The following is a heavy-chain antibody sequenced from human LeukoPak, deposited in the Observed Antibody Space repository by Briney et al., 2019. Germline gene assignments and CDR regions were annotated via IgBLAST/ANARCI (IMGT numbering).Heavy chain of an antibody. CDR1: GDSIRSTTYY. J-gene: IGHJ6*03. CDR2: SYYSGNT. D-gene: IGHD3-10*01. CDR3: ARHRKTLVRDVTPRDLYYYYYMDV. Sequence: KPSETLSLTCTVSGDSIRSTTYYWGWIRQPPGRGLEWIGSSYYSGNTYYNPSLKSRGTISVDTSKNQFSLKLSSVTAADTAVYYCARHRKTLVRDVTPRDLYYYYYMDVWGKGTTVTISS. V-gene: IGHV4-39*01.